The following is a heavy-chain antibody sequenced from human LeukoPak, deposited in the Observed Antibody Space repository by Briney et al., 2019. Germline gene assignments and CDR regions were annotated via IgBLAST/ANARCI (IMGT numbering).Heavy chain of an antibody. Sequence: GGSLRLSCAASGFTFSGSAMHWVRQASGKGLEWVGRIRSKANSYATAYAASVKGRFTISRDDSKNTAYLQMNSLKTEDTAVYYCAKKLRASGDYRLGPLDYWGQGTLVTVSS. CDR3: AKKLRASGDYRLGPLDY. J-gene: IGHJ4*02. V-gene: IGHV3-73*01. D-gene: IGHD4-17*01. CDR1: GFTFSGSA. CDR2: IRSKANSYAT.